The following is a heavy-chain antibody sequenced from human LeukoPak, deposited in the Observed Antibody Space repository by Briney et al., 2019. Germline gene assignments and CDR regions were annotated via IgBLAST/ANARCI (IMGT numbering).Heavy chain of an antibody. CDR3: ARRRQSYYDSSGYSHAFDI. CDR1: GYNFATYW. CDR2: IHPGDSDA. J-gene: IGHJ3*02. Sequence: GESLKISCKASGYNFATYWIGWVRHMPGKGLEWMGIIHPGDSDARYSPSFQGQVTISADKSISTAYLQWSSLKASDTAMFYCARRRQSYYDSSGYSHAFDIWGQGTMVTVSS. D-gene: IGHD3-22*01. V-gene: IGHV5-51*01.